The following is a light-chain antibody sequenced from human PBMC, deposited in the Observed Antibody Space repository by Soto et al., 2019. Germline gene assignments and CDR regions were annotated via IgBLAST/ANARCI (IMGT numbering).Light chain of an antibody. J-gene: IGLJ1*01. Sequence: QSVLTQPPSVSEAPRQRVTISCSGSSSNIGNNAVNWYQQLPGKAPKLLIYYDDLLPSGVSDRFSGSKSGTSASLAISGLQSDAEADYFCAAWDGSLNGYVFGTGTKVTVL. CDR3: AAWDGSLNGYV. CDR2: YDD. V-gene: IGLV1-36*01. CDR1: SSNIGNNA.